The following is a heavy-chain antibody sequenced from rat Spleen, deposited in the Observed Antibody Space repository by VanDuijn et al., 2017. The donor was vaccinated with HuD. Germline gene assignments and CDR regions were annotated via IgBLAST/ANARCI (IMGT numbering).Heavy chain of an antibody. CDR3: TTLLDY. Sequence: QVQLKESGPGLVQPSQTLSLTCTVSGFSLTSNSVHWVRQPPGKGLEWMGGIWGDGSTDYNSALKSRLSISRDTSKSQVFLKMNSLQTDDTAIYFCTTLLDYWGQGVMVTVSS. J-gene: IGHJ2*01. CDR2: IWGDGST. V-gene: IGHV2-1*01. CDR1: GFSLTSNS.